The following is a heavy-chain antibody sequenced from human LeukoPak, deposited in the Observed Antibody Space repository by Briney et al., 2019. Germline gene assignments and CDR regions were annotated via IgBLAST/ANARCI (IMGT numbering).Heavy chain of an antibody. D-gene: IGHD6-13*01. CDR1: GGSFSDYY. Sequence: PSETLSLTCAVYGGSFSDYYWSWIRQPPGKGLEWIGSMYYSGTTYYNPSLKSRVTISVDTSKNQFSLKLSSVTAADTAVYYCARNLGGSSWVFDYWGQGTLVTVSS. CDR2: MYYSGTT. CDR3: ARNLGGSSWVFDY. J-gene: IGHJ4*02. V-gene: IGHV4-34*01.